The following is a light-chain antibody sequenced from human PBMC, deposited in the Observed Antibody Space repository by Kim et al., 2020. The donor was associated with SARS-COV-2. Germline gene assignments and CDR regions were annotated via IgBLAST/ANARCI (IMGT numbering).Light chain of an antibody. CDR2: KDS. V-gene: IGLV3-27*01. Sequence: SSELTQPSSVSVSPGQTARITCSGDVLAKKYVRWFQQKPGQAPVLVIYKDSERPSGIPERFSGSSSGTTLTLTISGAQAEDAADYYCYSAADNNLVFGGGTQLTVL. CDR1: VLAKKY. CDR3: YSAADNNLV. J-gene: IGLJ2*01.